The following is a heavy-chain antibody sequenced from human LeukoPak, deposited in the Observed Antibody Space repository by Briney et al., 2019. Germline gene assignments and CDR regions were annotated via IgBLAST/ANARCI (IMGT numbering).Heavy chain of an antibody. CDR2: MNPNSGNT. CDR3: GVNYYDSSGYTF. D-gene: IGHD3-22*01. CDR1: GYTFTSYD. J-gene: IGHJ4*02. Sequence: ASVKVSCKASGYTFTSYDINWVRQATGQGLEWMGWMNPNSGNTGYAQKFQGRVTITRNTSISTAYMELSSLRSEDTAVYYCGVNYYDSSGYTFWGQGTPVTVSS. V-gene: IGHV1-8*03.